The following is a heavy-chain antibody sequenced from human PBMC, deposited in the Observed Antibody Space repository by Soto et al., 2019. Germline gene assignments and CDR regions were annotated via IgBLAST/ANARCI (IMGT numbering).Heavy chain of an antibody. D-gene: IGHD4-17*01. J-gene: IGHJ4*02. CDR1: AGAFSSYA. V-gene: IGHV1-69*13. CDR2: IIPIFGTA. Sequence: SVKGCWKTSAGAFSSYATSLVRQAPGQGVEWMGGIIPIFGTANYAQKFQGRVTITADESTSTAYMELSSLRSEDTALYYCARTTAVPNTLRSRYFFDYWGQGTLVTVS. CDR3: ARTTAVPNTLRSRYFFDY.